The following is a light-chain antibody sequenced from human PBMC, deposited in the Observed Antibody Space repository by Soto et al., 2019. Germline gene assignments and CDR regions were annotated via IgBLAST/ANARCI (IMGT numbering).Light chain of an antibody. Sequence: VVMTQSPLSLPVTLGQPASISCRSSQSLVHSDGNTYLEWFQQRPGQSPRRLIYKVSNRDSGVPDRISGIGSGTDFTLIISSVEAEDVGVYYCMPAKQWPFTFGPGTKVDIK. CDR1: QSLVHSDGNTY. CDR3: MPAKQWPFT. J-gene: IGKJ3*01. CDR2: KVS. V-gene: IGKV2-30*02.